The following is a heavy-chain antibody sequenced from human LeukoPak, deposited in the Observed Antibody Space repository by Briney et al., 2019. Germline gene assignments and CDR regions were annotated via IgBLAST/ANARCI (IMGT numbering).Heavy chain of an antibody. CDR3: ARLYGSGSYYRH. CDR2: INQSGST. D-gene: IGHD3-10*01. Sequence: SETLSLTCTVYGGSFSGYYWSWIRQLPGKGLEWIGEINQSGSTNYNPSLKSRVTISADTSKNQFSLKLNSMTAADTAVYYCARLYGSGSYYRHWGQGTLVTVSS. V-gene: IGHV4-34*01. J-gene: IGHJ4*02. CDR1: GGSFSGYY.